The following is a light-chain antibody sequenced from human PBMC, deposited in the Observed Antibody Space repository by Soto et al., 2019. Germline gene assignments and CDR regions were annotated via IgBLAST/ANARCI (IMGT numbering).Light chain of an antibody. CDR3: QQRTNWPPYLT. CDR2: AAS. CDR1: QSVSSS. V-gene: IGKV3-11*01. J-gene: IGKJ4*01. Sequence: EIVLTQSPATLSLSPGERATLSCRASQSVSSSLAWYQQKPGQAPRLLFHAASNRPPDIPARFSGSGSGTDFTLTISSLEPEDFAIYYCQQRTNWPPYLTFGGGTKVEIK.